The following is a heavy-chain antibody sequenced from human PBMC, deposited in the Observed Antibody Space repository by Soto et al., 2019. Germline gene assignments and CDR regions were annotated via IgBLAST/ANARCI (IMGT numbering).Heavy chain of an antibody. J-gene: IGHJ4*02. V-gene: IGHV1-18*01. CDR1: GYTFRNFG. CDR2: ISAYNANA. Sequence: QIQLLQSGAEVKKPGASVKVTCEASGYTFRNFGISWVRQAPGQGLEWMGWISAYNANANYAQKFQGRLTMAADTSTSTAYMELRSLRSDDTAVYYCARENSDFDYWGQGTLVTVSS. D-gene: IGHD6-13*01. CDR3: ARENSDFDY.